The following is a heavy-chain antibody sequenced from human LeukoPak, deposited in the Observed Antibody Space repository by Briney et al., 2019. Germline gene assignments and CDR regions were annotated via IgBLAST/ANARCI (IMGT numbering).Heavy chain of an antibody. CDR3: ARDFDGRVSDY. Sequence: ASVKVSCKVSGYTLTELSMHWVRQAPGKGLEWMGGFDPEDGETIYAQKLQGRVTMTTDTSTSTAYMELTSLRSDDTAVYYCARDFDGRVSDYWGQGTLVTVSS. CDR2: FDPEDGET. J-gene: IGHJ4*02. V-gene: IGHV1-24*01. D-gene: IGHD3-9*01. CDR1: GYTLTELS.